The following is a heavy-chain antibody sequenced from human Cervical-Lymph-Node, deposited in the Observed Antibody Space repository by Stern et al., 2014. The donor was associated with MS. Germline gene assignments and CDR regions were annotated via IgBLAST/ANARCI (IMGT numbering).Heavy chain of an antibody. CDR2: ISFDGNIA. J-gene: IGHJ4*02. Sequence: VQLVQSGGALVQPGGSLTLSCAASGFTFSTYWMHWVRQVPGKGLAWVSRISFDGNIANYADSVNGRFTISRDNAKNTLYLQMTSLGAEDTAVYYCARDRGGSYYQGTDYWGQGTLVSVSS. V-gene: IGHV3-74*01. CDR1: GFTFSTYW. CDR3: ARDRGGSYYQGTDY. D-gene: IGHD1-1*01.